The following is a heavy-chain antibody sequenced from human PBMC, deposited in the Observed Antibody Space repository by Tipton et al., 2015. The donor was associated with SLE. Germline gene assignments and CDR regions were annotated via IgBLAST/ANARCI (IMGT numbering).Heavy chain of an antibody. CDR2: ISESGDAT. CDR3: AKDALGFYGSGSFAYFDY. CDR1: GFTFSSYA. J-gene: IGHJ4*02. Sequence: GSLRLSCAASGFTFSSYAMSWVRQAPGKGLEWVSVISESGDATYYADSVKGRFTISRDNSKNSLYLQMNSLRTEDTALYYCAKDALGFYGSGSFAYFDYWGQGTLVTVSS. V-gene: IGHV3-23*01. D-gene: IGHD3-10*01.